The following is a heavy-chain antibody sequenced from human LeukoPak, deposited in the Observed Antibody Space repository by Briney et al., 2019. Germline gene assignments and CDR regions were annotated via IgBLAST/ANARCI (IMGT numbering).Heavy chain of an antibody. J-gene: IGHJ4*02. CDR2: IYHTGRT. CDR1: GGSIAGYNS. Sequence: SETLSLTCAVSGGSIAGYNSWTWVRQPPGKGLEWIAKIYHTGRTNYNPSLKSRVTISVDKSNNQFSLRLSSVTAADTAVYYCARMDYSAGYYFDYWGQGTLVTVSS. CDR3: ARMDYSAGYYFDY. V-gene: IGHV4-4*02. D-gene: IGHD6-13*01.